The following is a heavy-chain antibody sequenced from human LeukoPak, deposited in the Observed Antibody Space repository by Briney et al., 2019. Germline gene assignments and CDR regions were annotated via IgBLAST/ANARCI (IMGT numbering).Heavy chain of an antibody. V-gene: IGHV4-39*01. D-gene: IGHD3-22*01. CDR3: ARGPDFYDSSGYYPI. CDR2: IYYSGST. Sequence: PSETLSLTCTVSGGSISSSNYYWGWIRQPPGRGLEWIGTIYYSGSTYYNPSFKSRVTISVDTSKNQFSLKLSSVTAADTAVYYCARGPDFYDSSGYYPIWGQGTLVTVSS. CDR1: GGSISSSNYY. J-gene: IGHJ4*02.